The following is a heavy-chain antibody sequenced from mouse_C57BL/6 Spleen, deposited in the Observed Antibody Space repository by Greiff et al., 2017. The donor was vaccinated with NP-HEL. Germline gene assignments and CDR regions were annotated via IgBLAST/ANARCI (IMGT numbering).Heavy chain of an antibody. J-gene: IGHJ4*01. CDR3: ARHADYSNYDAMDY. CDR1: GFTFSSYG. Sequence: EVQRVESGGDLVKPGGSLKLSCAASGFTFSSYGMSWVRQTPDKRLEWVATISSGGSYTYYPDSVKGRFTISRDNAKNTLYLQMSSLKSEDTAMYYCARHADYSNYDAMDYWGQGTSVTVSS. CDR2: ISSGGSYT. V-gene: IGHV5-6*01. D-gene: IGHD2-5*01.